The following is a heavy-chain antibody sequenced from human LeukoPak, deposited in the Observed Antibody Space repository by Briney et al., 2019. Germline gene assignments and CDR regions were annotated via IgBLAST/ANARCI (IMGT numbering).Heavy chain of an antibody. CDR3: AKDRGYNSGRGPIDY. CDR1: GFTFSNYG. CDR2: ISYDGSNK. J-gene: IGHJ4*02. Sequence: PGRSLRLSCAASGFTFSNYGMHWVRQAPGKGLEWVTVISYDGSNKYYADSVKGRFTISRDNSNHTLYLQMSSPRADDTAVYYCAKDRGYNSGRGPIDYWGQGTLVTVSS. D-gene: IGHD6-19*01. V-gene: IGHV3-30*18.